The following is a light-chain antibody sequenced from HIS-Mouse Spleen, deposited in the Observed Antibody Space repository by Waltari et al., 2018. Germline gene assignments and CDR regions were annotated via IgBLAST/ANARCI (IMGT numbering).Light chain of an antibody. J-gene: IGLJ3*02. CDR3: AAWDDSLSGRV. CDR2: RNN. V-gene: IGLV1-47*01. CDR1: SSNIGSNY. Sequence: QSVLTQPPSASGTPGQRVNISCSGSSSNIGSNYVYWYQQLPGTAPKLPIHRNNQRPSGVPDRFSGSKSGTSASLAISGLRSEDEADYYCAAWDDSLSGRVFGGGTKLTVL.